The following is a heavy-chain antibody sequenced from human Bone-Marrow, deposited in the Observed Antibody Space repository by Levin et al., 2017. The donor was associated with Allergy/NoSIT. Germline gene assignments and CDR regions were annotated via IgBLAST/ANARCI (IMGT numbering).Heavy chain of an antibody. CDR3: AKGKYLLEYYFDY. J-gene: IGHJ4*02. D-gene: IGHD2-15*01. Sequence: GGSLRLSCAASGFTFSSFGMHWVRQAPGKGPEWVAVVLYDGSKEYYADSVKGRFTISRDNSKSTLYLQMNSLRAEDTAVYYCAKGKYLLEYYFDYWGQGTLVTVSS. CDR1: GFTFSSFG. CDR2: VLYDGSKE. V-gene: IGHV3-30*18.